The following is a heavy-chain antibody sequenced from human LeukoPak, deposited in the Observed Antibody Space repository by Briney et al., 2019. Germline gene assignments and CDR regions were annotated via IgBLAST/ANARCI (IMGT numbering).Heavy chain of an antibody. V-gene: IGHV3-7*01. J-gene: IGHJ3*02. D-gene: IGHD3-9*01. CDR3: AREVEYDILTGNGAFDI. Sequence: GGSLRLSCATFGFTFTTYWMNWVRQAPGKGLEWVANIKQDGSEKYYVDSVKGRFTISRDNAKNSLYLQMNSLRAEDTAVYYCAREVEYDILTGNGAFDIWAKGQWSPSLQ. CDR1: GFTFTTYW. CDR2: IKQDGSEK.